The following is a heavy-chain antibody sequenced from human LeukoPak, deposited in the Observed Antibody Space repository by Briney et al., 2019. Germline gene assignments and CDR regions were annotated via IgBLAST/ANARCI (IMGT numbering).Heavy chain of an antibody. Sequence: GGSLRLSCAASGFTFSSYEMNWVRQAPGKGLEWVSYVKGRFTISRDNAKNSLYLQMNSLRAEDTAVYYCAELGITMIGGVWGRGTTVTISS. V-gene: IGHV3-48*03. J-gene: IGHJ6*04. D-gene: IGHD3-10*02. CDR3: AELGITMIGGV. CDR1: GFTFSSYE.